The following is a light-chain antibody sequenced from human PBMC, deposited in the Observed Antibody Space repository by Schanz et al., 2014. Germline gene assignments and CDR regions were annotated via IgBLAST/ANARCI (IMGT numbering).Light chain of an antibody. CDR2: GAS. V-gene: IGKV3-20*01. Sequence: IVLTQSPGTLSLSPGERATLSCRSSQSVSTIDLAWYQQKPGQAPRVLIYGASIRASGIPDRFSGSGSGTDFTLTSTRLEPEDFAVYYCQHYSMSPLFGQGTKVEIK. CDR1: QSVSTID. CDR3: QHYSMSPL. J-gene: IGKJ1*01.